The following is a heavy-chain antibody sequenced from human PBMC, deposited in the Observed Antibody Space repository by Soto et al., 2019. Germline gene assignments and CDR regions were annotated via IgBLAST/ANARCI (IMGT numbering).Heavy chain of an antibody. CDR1: GQSFSGHS. Sequence: QVQLQQWGAGLVKPSETLSLSCAVYGQSFSGHSWAWIRQPPGKGLEWIGEINESGSTYYNPSLKGRVTISRDTSKNQFSLKLSSVSAADTAAYFCARGSGIVALPVELEDVKYDYWGQGTLVNVSS. J-gene: IGHJ4*02. V-gene: IGHV4-34*01. D-gene: IGHD1-1*01. CDR2: INESGST. CDR3: ARGSGIVALPVELEDVKYDY.